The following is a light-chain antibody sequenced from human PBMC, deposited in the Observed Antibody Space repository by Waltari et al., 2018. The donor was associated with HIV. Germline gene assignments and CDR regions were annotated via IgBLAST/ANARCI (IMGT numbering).Light chain of an antibody. CDR2: LGS. CDR1: QSLLHSNGYNY. Sequence: DIVMTQSPLSLPVTPGEPASISCRSSQSLLHSNGYNYLDWYLQKPGQDPQLLIYLGSNRASGVPDRFSGSGSGTEFTLKISRVEAEDVGVYYCMQALQTPLTFGGGTKVEIK. CDR3: MQALQTPLT. J-gene: IGKJ4*01. V-gene: IGKV2-28*01.